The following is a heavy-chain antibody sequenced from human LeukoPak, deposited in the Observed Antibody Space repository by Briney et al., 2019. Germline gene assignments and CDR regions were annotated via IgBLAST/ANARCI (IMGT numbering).Heavy chain of an antibody. J-gene: IGHJ3*02. CDR3: ARVHRDAFDI. CDR2: IYHSGST. CDR1: GGSISSGGYS. Sequence: SETLSLTCAVSGGSISSGGYSWSWIRQPPGKGLEWIGCIYHSGSTYYNLSLKSRVTISVDRSKNQFSLKLSSVTAADTAVYYCARVHRDAFDIWGQGTMVTVSS. V-gene: IGHV4-30-2*01.